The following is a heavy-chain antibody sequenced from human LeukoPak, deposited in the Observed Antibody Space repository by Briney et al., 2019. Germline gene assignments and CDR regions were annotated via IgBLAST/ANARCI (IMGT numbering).Heavy chain of an antibody. CDR2: MNPNSGNT. CDR3: ARGKREQYSSSSPYYYYMDV. J-gene: IGHJ6*03. V-gene: IGHV1-8*01. D-gene: IGHD6-6*01. CDR1: GYTFTSYD. Sequence: ASVKVSCKASGYTFTSYDINGVRQATGQGLEWMGWMNPNSGNTGYAQKFQGRVTMTRNTSISTAYMELSSLRSEDTAVYYSARGKREQYSSSSPYYYYMDVWGKGTTVTVSS.